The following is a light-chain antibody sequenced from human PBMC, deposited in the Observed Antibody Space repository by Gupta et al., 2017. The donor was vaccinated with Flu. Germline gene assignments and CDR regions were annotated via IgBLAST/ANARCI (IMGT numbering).Light chain of an antibody. J-gene: IGKJ5*01. Sequence: EIVMTQSPATLSVSPGERATLSCRASQSVSSNLAWYQQKPGQAPRLLIYGASNRATGIPARVSGSGTGTEFTLTISSLQSEDFAFYYCQQYNNWPITFGQGTRPEIK. CDR2: GAS. CDR1: QSVSSN. V-gene: IGKV3-15*01. CDR3: QQYNNWPIT.